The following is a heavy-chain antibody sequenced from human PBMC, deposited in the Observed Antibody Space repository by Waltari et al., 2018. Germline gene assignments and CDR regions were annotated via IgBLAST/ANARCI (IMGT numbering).Heavy chain of an antibody. J-gene: IGHJ5*01. D-gene: IGHD1-20*01. CDR1: GFTFSSYA. Sequence: EVQLLESGGGLIQPGGSLRLSCAASGFTFSSYAMSRVRQAPGKGLEWVSTIRASADNTDYADSVKGRFTISRDNSKNTLYLQMNSLRAEDTAVYYCAARYNWNYSWGQGTLVTVSS. CDR2: IRASADNT. CDR3: AARYNWNYS. V-gene: IGHV3-23*01.